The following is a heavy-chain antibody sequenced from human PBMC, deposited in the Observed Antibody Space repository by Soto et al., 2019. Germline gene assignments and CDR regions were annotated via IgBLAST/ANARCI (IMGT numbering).Heavy chain of an antibody. J-gene: IGHJ6*02. CDR1: GYTFTKYA. CDR3: ARGRPGGLDV. V-gene: IGHV1-3*05. CDR2: INADNGNT. D-gene: IGHD3-10*01. Sequence: QVQLVQSGAEEKKPGASVKVSCKASGYTFTKYAMHWVRQAPGQRLEWMGWINADNGNTKYSQKFEGRVTITRDTSASTDYMDLSSLRSEDTAVYYCARGRPGGLDVWGQGTTVTVSS.